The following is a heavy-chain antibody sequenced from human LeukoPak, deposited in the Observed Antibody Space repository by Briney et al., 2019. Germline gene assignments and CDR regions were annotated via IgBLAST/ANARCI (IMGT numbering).Heavy chain of an antibody. CDR3: VRGWKIDY. V-gene: IGHV3-74*01. CDR2: INSDGSST. CDR1: GFTFSSYW. Sequence: GGSLRLSCAASGFTFSSYWMHWVRQAPGKGLEWVSRINSDGSSTSYADSVKGRFTISRDNAKNTLYLQMNSLRAEDTAVYYCVRGWKIDYWGQGTLVTVSS. J-gene: IGHJ4*02. D-gene: IGHD1-1*01.